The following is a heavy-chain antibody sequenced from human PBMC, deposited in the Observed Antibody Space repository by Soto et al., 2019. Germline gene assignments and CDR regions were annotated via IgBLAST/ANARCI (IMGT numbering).Heavy chain of an antibody. D-gene: IGHD3-10*01. Sequence: ASVKVSCKASGYTFTSYGISWVRQAPVQGLEWMGWISAYNGNTKYAQKLQGRVTMTTDTSTSTAYMELRSLRSDDTAVYYCARGVGSGSYYNQYNWFDPWGQGTLVTVSS. V-gene: IGHV1-18*01. CDR1: GYTFTSYG. J-gene: IGHJ5*02. CDR3: ARGVGSGSYYNQYNWFDP. CDR2: ISAYNGNT.